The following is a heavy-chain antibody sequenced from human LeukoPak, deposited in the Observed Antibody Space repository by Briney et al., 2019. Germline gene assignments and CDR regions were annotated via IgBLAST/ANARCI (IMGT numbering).Heavy chain of an antibody. D-gene: IGHD6-19*01. CDR1: GFTFSSYW. CDR3: AKDGGSGWSFDY. CDR2: INSDGSST. Sequence: GGSLRLSCAASGFTFSSYWMHWVRHAPGKGLVWVSRINSDGSSTSYADSVKGRFTISRDNAKNTLYLQMNSLRAEDTAIYYCAKDGGSGWSFDYWGQGTLVTVSS. V-gene: IGHV3-74*01. J-gene: IGHJ4*02.